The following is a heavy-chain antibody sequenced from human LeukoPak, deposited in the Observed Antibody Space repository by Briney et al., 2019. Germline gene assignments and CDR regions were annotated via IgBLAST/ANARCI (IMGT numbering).Heavy chain of an antibody. CDR3: ARIPYYYDSSGYYYRNWFDP. J-gene: IGHJ5*02. V-gene: IGHV4-39*07. CDR2: IYYSGST. D-gene: IGHD3-22*01. Sequence: SETLSLTCTVSGGSISSSSYYWGWIRQPPGKGLEWIGSIYYSGSTYYNPSLKSRVTISVDTSKNQFSLKLSSVTAADTAVYYCARIPYYYDSSGYYYRNWFDPWGQGTLVTVSS. CDR1: GGSISSSSYY.